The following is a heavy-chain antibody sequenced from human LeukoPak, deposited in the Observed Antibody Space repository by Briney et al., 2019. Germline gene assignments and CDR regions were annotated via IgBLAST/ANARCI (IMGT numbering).Heavy chain of an antibody. CDR1: GFTFNTYA. J-gene: IGHJ4*02. D-gene: IGHD7-27*01. Sequence: GGSLRLSCAASGFTFNTYAITWVRQAPGKGLEWVSGISASGGTTYYADSVKGRFTISRDNSKNTLSLQMNGLKVEDTAVYYCAKGNWGPLYYFDYWGQGTLVTVSS. CDR2: ISASGGTT. V-gene: IGHV3-23*01. CDR3: AKGNWGPLYYFDY.